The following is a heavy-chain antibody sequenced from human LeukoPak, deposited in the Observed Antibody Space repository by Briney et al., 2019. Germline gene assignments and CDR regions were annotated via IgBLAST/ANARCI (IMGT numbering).Heavy chain of an antibody. J-gene: IGHJ4*02. CDR3: ARGVGPMVRGVISHFDY. Sequence: GGSLRLSCAASGFTFSSYSMNWVRQAPGKGLEWVSSISSSSSYIYYADSVKGRFTISRDNAKNSLYLQMNSLRAEDTAVYYCARGVGPMVRGVISHFDYWGQGTLVTVSS. CDR1: GFTFSSYS. CDR2: ISSSSSYI. D-gene: IGHD3-10*01. V-gene: IGHV3-21*04.